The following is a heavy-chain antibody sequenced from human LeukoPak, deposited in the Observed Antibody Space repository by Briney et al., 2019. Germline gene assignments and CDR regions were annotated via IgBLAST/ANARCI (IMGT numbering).Heavy chain of an antibody. Sequence: MPGGSLRLSCAASGFTFTSYWMTWVRQAPGKGLEWVSSISSSSSYIYYADSVKGRFTISRDNAKNSLYLQMNSLRAEDTAVYYCARVGVGDYWGQGTLVTVSS. V-gene: IGHV3-21*01. CDR3: ARVGVGDY. CDR2: ISSSSSYI. CDR1: GFTFTSYW. J-gene: IGHJ4*02. D-gene: IGHD3-16*01.